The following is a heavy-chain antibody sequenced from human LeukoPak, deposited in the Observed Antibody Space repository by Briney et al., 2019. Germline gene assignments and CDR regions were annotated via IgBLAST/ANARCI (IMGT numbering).Heavy chain of an antibody. V-gene: IGHV3-30*02. J-gene: IGHJ3*02. CDR1: GFTFSSYG. CDR2: IRYDGSNK. CDR3: AKDDRKDLPSAFDI. Sequence: PGGSLRLSCAASGFTFSSYGMHWVRQAPGKGLEWVAFIRYDGSNKYYADSVKGRFTISRDNSKNTLYLQMNSLRAEDTAVYYCAKDDRKDLPSAFDIWGQGTMVTVSS. D-gene: IGHD1-14*01.